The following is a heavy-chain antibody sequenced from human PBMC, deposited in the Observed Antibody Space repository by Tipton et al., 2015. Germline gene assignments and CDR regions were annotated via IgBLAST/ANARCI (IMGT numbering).Heavy chain of an antibody. CDR3: ARLSTYGYNDYFDS. D-gene: IGHD5-24*01. Sequence: QLVQSGGEVKKPGESLKISCKGSGYSFSNYWIGWVRQMPGKGLEWMGIIYPGDSHTRYNPSFQGQVTISADKSISTAYLQWNSLKASDTAMYYCARLSTYGYNDYFDSWGQGTLVTVST. J-gene: IGHJ4*02. CDR2: IYPGDSHT. V-gene: IGHV5-51*01. CDR1: GYSFSNYW.